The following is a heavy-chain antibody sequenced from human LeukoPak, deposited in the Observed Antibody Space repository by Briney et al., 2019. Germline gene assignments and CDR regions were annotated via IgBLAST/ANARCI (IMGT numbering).Heavy chain of an antibody. CDR1: GYTFTSYY. Sequence: ASVKVSCKASGYTFTSYYMHWVRQAPAQGLEWMGIINPSGGSTSYAQKFQGGVTMTRDTSTSTVYMELSSLRSEDTAVYYCARAVEYYDILTGQGAFDIWGQGTMVTVSS. J-gene: IGHJ3*02. CDR2: INPSGGST. D-gene: IGHD3-9*01. V-gene: IGHV1-46*01. CDR3: ARAVEYYDILTGQGAFDI.